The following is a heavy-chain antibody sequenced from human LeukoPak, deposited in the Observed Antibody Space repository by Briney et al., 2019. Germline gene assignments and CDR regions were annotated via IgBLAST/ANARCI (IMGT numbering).Heavy chain of an antibody. CDR1: GFTFSSLA. J-gene: IGHJ4*02. V-gene: IGHV3-64D*09. CDR2: ISRNGGST. D-gene: IGHD2/OR15-2a*01. Sequence: GGSLRLSCSASGFTFSSLAMHWVRQAPGKGLEYVAAISRNGGSTYYADSVKGRFTISRDNSKSTLYLQMSSLRAEDTAVYLCVKDLRSDFMGVLSRYLSYWGQGTLVTVSS. CDR3: VKDLRSDFMGVLSRYLSY.